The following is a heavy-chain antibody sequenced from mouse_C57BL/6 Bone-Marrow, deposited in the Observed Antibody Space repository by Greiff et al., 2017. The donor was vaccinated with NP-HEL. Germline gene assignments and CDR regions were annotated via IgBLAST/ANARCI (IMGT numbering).Heavy chain of an antibody. V-gene: IGHV1-64*01. CDR1: YFAFMASA. Sequence: VQLQQSGAELVRPGSSVKLSCKDSYFAFMASAMHWVKQRPGQGLEWIGMIHPNSGSTNYNEKFKSKATLTVDKSSSTAYMQLSSLTSEDSAVYYCGRYFDVWGTGTTVTVSS. CDR3: GRYFDV. J-gene: IGHJ1*03. CDR2: IHPNSGST.